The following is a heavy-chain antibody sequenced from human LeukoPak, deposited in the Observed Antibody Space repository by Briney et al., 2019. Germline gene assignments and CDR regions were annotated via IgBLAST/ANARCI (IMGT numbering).Heavy chain of an antibody. D-gene: IGHD3-3*01. J-gene: IGHJ5*02. V-gene: IGHV1-18*01. Sequence: ASVKVSCKASGYTFTSYGISWVRQAPGQGLEWMGWISAYNGNTNYAQKLQGRVTMTTDTSTSTAYMELRSLRSDDTAVYYCARDPRFTIFGLATPSWFDPWGQGTLVTVSS. CDR3: ARDPRFTIFGLATPSWFDP. CDR2: ISAYNGNT. CDR1: GYTFTSYG.